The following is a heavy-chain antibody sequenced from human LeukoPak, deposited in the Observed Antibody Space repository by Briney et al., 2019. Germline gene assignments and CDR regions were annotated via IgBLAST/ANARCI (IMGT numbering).Heavy chain of an antibody. CDR2: IYHSGST. V-gene: IGHV4-30-2*01. D-gene: IGHD5-18*01. J-gene: IGHJ4*02. CDR3: ARLRGYSYSFDY. CDR1: GGSISSGGYS. Sequence: PSQTQSLTCAVSGGSISSGGYSWSWIRQPPGKGLEWIGYIYHSGSTYYNPSLKSRVTISVDTSKNQFSLKLSSVTAADTAVYYCARLRGYSYSFDYWGQGTLVTVSS.